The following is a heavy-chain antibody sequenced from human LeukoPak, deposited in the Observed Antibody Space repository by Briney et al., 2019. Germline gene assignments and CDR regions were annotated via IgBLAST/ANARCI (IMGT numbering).Heavy chain of an antibody. V-gene: IGHV3-23*01. D-gene: IGHD2-21*02. CDR2: INGGGVNT. CDR3: AREKSDGSIDY. J-gene: IGHJ4*02. CDR1: GFTFSSYA. Sequence: GGSLRLSCAASGFTFSSYAMSWVRQAPGKGLEWVSTINGGGVNTHYADSVGGRFTISRDNAKNSLYLQVNSLRVEDTAVYYCAREKSDGSIDYWGQGTLVTVSS.